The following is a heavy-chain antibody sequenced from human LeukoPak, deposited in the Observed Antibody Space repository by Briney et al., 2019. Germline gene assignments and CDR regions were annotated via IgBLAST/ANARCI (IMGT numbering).Heavy chain of an antibody. V-gene: IGHV1-2*02. CDR2: INTNSGGT. CDR3: ARERPDIVVVPAANPTDAFDI. CDR1: GYTFTGYN. Sequence: ASVKVSCKASGYTFTGYNMHWVRQAPGQGLEWMGGINTNSGGTNYAQKFQGRVTMTRDTYISTAYMELSRLRSDDTAVYYCARERPDIVVVPAANPTDAFDIWGQGTMVTVS. J-gene: IGHJ3*02. D-gene: IGHD2-2*01.